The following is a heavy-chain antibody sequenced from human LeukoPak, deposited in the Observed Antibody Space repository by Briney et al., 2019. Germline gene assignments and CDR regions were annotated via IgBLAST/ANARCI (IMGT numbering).Heavy chain of an antibody. J-gene: IGHJ4*02. CDR1: GYTFTSYY. Sequence: ASVKVSCKASGYTFTSYYMHWVRQAPGQGLEWMGIINPSGGSTSYAQKFQGRVTMTRDTSTSTVYMELSSLRSEDTVVYYCARPLSGELPDYWGQGTLVTVSS. CDR2: INPSGGST. V-gene: IGHV1-46*01. CDR3: ARPLSGELPDY. D-gene: IGHD1-7*01.